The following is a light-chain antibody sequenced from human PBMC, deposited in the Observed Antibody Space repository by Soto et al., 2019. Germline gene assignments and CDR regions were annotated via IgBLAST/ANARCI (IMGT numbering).Light chain of an antibody. CDR3: QQYHSYPYT. CDR1: QTINNW. Sequence: DIRMTQSPSTLSASVGDRVTITCRANQTINNWLAWYQQKPGKAPKLLINDASALESGVPSRFSGSGSGTEFTLTISSLQPDDFATYYCQQYHSYPYTFGQGPKLEIK. V-gene: IGKV1-5*01. CDR2: DAS. J-gene: IGKJ2*01.